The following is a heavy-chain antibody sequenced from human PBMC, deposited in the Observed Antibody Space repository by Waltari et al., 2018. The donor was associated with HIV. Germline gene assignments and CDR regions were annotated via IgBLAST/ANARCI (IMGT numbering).Heavy chain of an antibody. CDR2: INPNRGGT. D-gene: IGHD1-7*01. CDR3: ARDRARTTDYYYYGMDV. Sequence: QVQLVQSGAEVKKPGASVKVSCKASGYTFTGYYMHWVRQAPGQGLEWMGGINPNRGGTNEAQKLQGRVTMTRDTSISTAYRELSRLRSEDTAVYYCARDRARTTDYYYYGMDVWGQGTTVTVSS. J-gene: IGHJ6*02. CDR1: GYTFTGYY. V-gene: IGHV1-2*02.